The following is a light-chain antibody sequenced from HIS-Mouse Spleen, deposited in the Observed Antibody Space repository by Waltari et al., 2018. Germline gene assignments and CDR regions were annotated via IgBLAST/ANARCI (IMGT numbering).Light chain of an antibody. CDR2: DVS. J-gene: IGLJ1*01. CDR1: SSDVGGYNS. CDR3: CSYAGSYTFYV. V-gene: IGLV2-11*01. Sequence: QSALTQPRSVSGSPGQSVTISCTGTSSDVGGYNSVSWYQQPPGKAPKLMIYDVSKRPSGVPDRFSGSKSGNTASLTISGLQAEDEADYYCCSYAGSYTFYVFGTGTKVTV.